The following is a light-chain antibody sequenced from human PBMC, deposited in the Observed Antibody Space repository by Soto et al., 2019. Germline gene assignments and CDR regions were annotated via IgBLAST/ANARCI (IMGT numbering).Light chain of an antibody. CDR3: QQFDNWPWT. Sequence: VLTQSQGTLSFSPGERVTLSCRASQTVRTNYLAWYQQKPGQAPRLLIYGASTRASGIPERFSGSGSGTDFTLTISSLQSEDFAVYFCQQFDNWPWTFGQGTKVDIK. J-gene: IGKJ1*01. CDR1: QTVRTNY. V-gene: IGKV3D-15*01. CDR2: GAS.